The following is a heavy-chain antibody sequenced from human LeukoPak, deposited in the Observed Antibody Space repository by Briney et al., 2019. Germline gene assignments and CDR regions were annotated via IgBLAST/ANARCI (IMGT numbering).Heavy chain of an antibody. V-gene: IGHV3-30*18. CDR2: ISYDGRNK. D-gene: IGHD6-19*01. J-gene: IGHJ4*02. CDR3: AKDSSGWKDFDY. Sequence: PGGSLRLSCAASGFTFSSYGIHWVRQAPGKGLEWVALISYDGRNKYYADSVKGRFTISRDNSKNTLYLQMNSLRAEDMAVYYCAKDSSGWKDFDYWGQGTLVTVSS. CDR1: GFTFSSYG.